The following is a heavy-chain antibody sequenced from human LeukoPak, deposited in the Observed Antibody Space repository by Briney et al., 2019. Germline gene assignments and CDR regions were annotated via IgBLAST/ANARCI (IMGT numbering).Heavy chain of an antibody. D-gene: IGHD6-19*01. CDR3: ARDTSSGWYGYYYYYGMDV. J-gene: IGHJ6*02. Sequence: SVKVSCKASGYTFTSYDINWVRQATGQGLEWMGWMNPNSGNTGYAQKFQGRVTMTRNTSISTAYMELSSLRSEDTAVYYCARDTSSGWYGYYYYYGMDVWGQGTTVTVSS. CDR1: GYTFTSYD. CDR2: MNPNSGNT. V-gene: IGHV1-8*01.